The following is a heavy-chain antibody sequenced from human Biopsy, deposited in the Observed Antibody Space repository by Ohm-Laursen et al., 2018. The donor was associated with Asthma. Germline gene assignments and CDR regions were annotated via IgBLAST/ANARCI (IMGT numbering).Heavy chain of an antibody. CDR2: IYYSGTT. CDR3: VRGSSSWHHGPFHYYYGLDV. V-gene: IGHV4-39*01. J-gene: IGHJ6*02. Sequence: SDTLSLTCCLSSGSGGYMRSGNYYWGWIRQPPGKGLEWIGSIYYSGTTYYNPSLESRGTVSADTSRNQFSLKLTSVTAADTAVYYCVRGSSSWHHGPFHYYYGLDVWGQGTTATVSS. D-gene: IGHD6-13*01. CDR1: GGYMRSGNYY.